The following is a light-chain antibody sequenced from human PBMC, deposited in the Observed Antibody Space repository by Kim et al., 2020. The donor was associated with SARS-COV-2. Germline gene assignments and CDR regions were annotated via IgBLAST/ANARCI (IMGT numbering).Light chain of an antibody. J-gene: IGKJ1*01. CDR1: QSIRSS. CDR3: QQSYSTLCT. CDR2: AAS. V-gene: IGKV1-39*01. Sequence: GFVGDRSTLTARPSQSIRSSLNCSQQKPARAPKLLIYAASSLQSGVPSSFSGRGSGPNFTLPISSLRPKDFATYYCQQSYSTLCTFGQGTKVDIK.